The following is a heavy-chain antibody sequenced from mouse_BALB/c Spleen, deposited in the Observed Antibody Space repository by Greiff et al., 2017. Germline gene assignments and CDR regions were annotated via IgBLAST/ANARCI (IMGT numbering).Heavy chain of an antibody. V-gene: IGHV1-87*01. CDR2: IYPGDGDT. J-gene: IGHJ4*01. CDR3: ARYEAMDY. D-gene: IGHD2-3*01. Sequence: QVQLQQSGAELARPGASVKLSCKASGYTFTSYWMQWVKQRPGQGLEWIGAIYPGDGDTRYTQKFKGKATLTADKSSSTAYMQLSSLASEDSAVYYCARYEAMDYWGQGTSVTVSS. CDR1: GYTFTSYW.